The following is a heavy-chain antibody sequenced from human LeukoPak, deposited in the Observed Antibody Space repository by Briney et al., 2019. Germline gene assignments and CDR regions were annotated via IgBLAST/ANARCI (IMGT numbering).Heavy chain of an antibody. D-gene: IGHD4-23*01. V-gene: IGHV3-20*04. Sequence: PGGSLRLSCAASGFTFDDYGMSWVRQAPGKGLEWVSGINWNGGSTGYADSVKGQFTISRDNAKNSLYLQMNSLRAEDTALYYCARVKGDYAGWRAFDIWGQGTMVTVSS. J-gene: IGHJ3*02. CDR2: INWNGGST. CDR3: ARVKGDYAGWRAFDI. CDR1: GFTFDDYG.